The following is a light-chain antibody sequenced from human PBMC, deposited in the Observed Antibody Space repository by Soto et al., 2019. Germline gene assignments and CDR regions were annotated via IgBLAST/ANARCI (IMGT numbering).Light chain of an antibody. J-gene: IGKJ1*01. Sequence: DIQMTQSPSSLSASVGDRVTITCRASQIISSYLNWYQQKPGKAPKLLIYGASSLQSGVPSRFSGSASGTDFTLTISSLQPEDFATYYCQQSYSTLWTFGQGTKVEIK. V-gene: IGKV1-39*01. CDR1: QIISSY. CDR3: QQSYSTLWT. CDR2: GAS.